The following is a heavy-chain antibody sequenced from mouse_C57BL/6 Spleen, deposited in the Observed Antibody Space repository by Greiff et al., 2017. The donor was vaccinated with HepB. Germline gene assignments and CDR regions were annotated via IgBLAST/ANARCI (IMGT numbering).Heavy chain of an antibody. Sequence: EVQLQQSGPELVKPGPSVKISCKASGYSFTDYNMNWVKQSNGKSLEWIGVINPNYGTTSYNQKFKGKATLTVDQSSSTAYMQLNSLTSEDSAVYYCARNDYYDYDRAMDYWGQGTSVTVSS. CDR2: INPNYGTT. D-gene: IGHD2-4*01. CDR3: ARNDYYDYDRAMDY. J-gene: IGHJ4*01. CDR1: GYSFTDYN. V-gene: IGHV1-39*01.